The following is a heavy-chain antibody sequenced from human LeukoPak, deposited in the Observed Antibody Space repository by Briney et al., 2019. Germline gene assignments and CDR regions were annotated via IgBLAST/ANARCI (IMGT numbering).Heavy chain of an antibody. CDR1: GLTFSFYM. CDR2: ISTSSSHI. J-gene: IGHJ4*02. Sequence: PGGSLRLSCTASGLTFSFYMMNWVRQAPGKGLEWVSSISTSSSHIYYADSLKGRFTVSRDNAKNSLYLQMSNLRAEDTAVYYCARDDNWNDKPFDLWGPGTLVTVSS. V-gene: IGHV3-21*01. CDR3: ARDDNWNDKPFDL. D-gene: IGHD1-20*01.